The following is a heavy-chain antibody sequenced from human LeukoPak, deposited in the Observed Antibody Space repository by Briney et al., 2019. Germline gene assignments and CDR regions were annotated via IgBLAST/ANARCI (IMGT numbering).Heavy chain of an antibody. CDR3: ARRDEPSHCYGSGYFDY. CDR1: GFTFNIYA. V-gene: IGHV3-23*01. D-gene: IGHD3-10*01. CDR2: ISGSGGST. Sequence: GGSLRLSCAASGFTFNIYAMSWVRHAPGKGLEWVSGISGSGGSTYYADSVKGRFTISRDNSKNTLYLQMNSLRAEDTAIYFCARRDEPSHCYGSGYFDYWGQGTLVTVSS. J-gene: IGHJ4*02.